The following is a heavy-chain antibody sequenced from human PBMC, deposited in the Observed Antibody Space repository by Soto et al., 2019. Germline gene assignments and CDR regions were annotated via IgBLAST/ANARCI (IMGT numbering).Heavy chain of an antibody. CDR3: VTDDGTAAAAPYYHYALDV. Sequence: QVQLVESGGGVVQPGASLRLACEASGFVFSRFGMHWVRQAPGKGLEWVAVIWDDGNNKYYGDSVKGRFTISRDNSKNTVYLQMSRLGVDDTAVYYCVTDDGTAAAAPYYHYALDVWGQGTTVTVSS. CDR1: GFVFSRFG. J-gene: IGHJ6*02. CDR2: IWDDGNNK. V-gene: IGHV3-33*08. D-gene: IGHD6-13*01.